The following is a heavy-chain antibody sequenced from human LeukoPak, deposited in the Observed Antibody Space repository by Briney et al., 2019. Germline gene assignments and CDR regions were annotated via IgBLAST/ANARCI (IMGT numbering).Heavy chain of an antibody. V-gene: IGHV4-34*01. CDR1: GGSFSGYY. CDR3: ARSAWFATGDY. J-gene: IGHJ4*02. CDR2: INHSGST. Sequence: SETLSLTCAVYGGSFSGYYWSWIRQPPGKGLEWIGEINHSGSTNCNPSLKSRVTISVDTSKNQFSLKLSSVTAADTAVYYCARSAWFATGDYWGQGTLVTVSS. D-gene: IGHD2-15*01.